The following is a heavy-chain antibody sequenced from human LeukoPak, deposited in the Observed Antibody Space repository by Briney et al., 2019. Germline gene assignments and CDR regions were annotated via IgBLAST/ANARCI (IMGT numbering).Heavy chain of an antibody. J-gene: IGHJ6*02. V-gene: IGHV1-46*01. D-gene: IGHD5-12*01. CDR3: ARVSGYDSDYYYYGMDV. CDR1: GYTFTGYY. Sequence: GASVKVSCKASGYTFTGYYMHWVRQAPGQGLEWMGIINPSGGSTSYAQKFQGRVTMTRDTSTSTVYMELSSLRSEDTAVYYCARVSGYDSDYYYYGMDVWGQGTTVTVSS. CDR2: INPSGGST.